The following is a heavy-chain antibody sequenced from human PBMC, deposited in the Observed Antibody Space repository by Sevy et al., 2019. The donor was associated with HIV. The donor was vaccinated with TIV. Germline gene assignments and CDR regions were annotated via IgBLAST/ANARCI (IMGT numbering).Heavy chain of an antibody. CDR2: IKSKIDGETT. J-gene: IGHJ4*02. CDR1: GFTFNNAW. CDR3: ATAPGYYDSAPFDY. Sequence: GGSLRLSCAVSGFTFNNAWMNWVRQAPGTGLQWVGLIKSKIDGETTGYAAPVKGRFTISTDDSKNTLFLQMNSLKIEDTAVYYCATAPGYYDSAPFDYWGPGTLVTVSS. D-gene: IGHD3-22*01. V-gene: IGHV3-15*01.